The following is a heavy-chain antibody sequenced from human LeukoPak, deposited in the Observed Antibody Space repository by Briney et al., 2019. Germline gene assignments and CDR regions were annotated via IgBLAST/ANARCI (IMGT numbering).Heavy chain of an antibody. CDR3: ARDWRSSYYYDRSGNPKSQGFDI. J-gene: IGHJ3*02. Sequence: SETLSLTCAVYGGSFSNYYWSWIRQPPGKGLEWIGEINHGGSTNYNPSLKSRVTISVDTSKNQFSLKLSSVTVADTAVYYCARDWRSSYYYDRSGNPKSQGFDIWGQGTMVTVSS. CDR1: GGSFSNYY. D-gene: IGHD3-22*01. V-gene: IGHV4-34*01. CDR2: INHGGST.